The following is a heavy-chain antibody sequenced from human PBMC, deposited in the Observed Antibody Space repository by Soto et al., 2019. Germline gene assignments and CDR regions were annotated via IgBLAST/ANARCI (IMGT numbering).Heavy chain of an antibody. D-gene: IGHD3-22*01. J-gene: IGHJ5*02. V-gene: IGHV1-2*02. CDR1: GYTFTGYY. Sequence: QVQLVQSGAEVKKPGASVKVSCKASGYTFTGYYIHWVRQAPGQGLEWMGWIIPKNGRTKYGQKFQDRVTMTRDPSISTAYMELSRLRSDDTAVYYCARGTFDNSGDYFAGWFDPWGQGPWSPSP. CDR2: IIPKNGRT. CDR3: ARGTFDNSGDYFAGWFDP.